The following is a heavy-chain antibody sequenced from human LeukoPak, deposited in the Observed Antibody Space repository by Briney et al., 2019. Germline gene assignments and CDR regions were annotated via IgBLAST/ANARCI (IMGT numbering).Heavy chain of an antibody. V-gene: IGHV1-2*06. Sequence: ASVKVSCKASGYTFTGYHMHWVRQAPGQGLEWMGRINPNSGDTNYAQKFQGRVTMTRDTSISTAYMELSSLRSEDTAVYYCARAATPAYYYDILTGYYDYYYGMDVWGQGTTVTVSS. D-gene: IGHD3-9*01. J-gene: IGHJ6*02. CDR2: INPNSGDT. CDR1: GYTFTGYH. CDR3: ARAATPAYYYDILTGYYDYYYGMDV.